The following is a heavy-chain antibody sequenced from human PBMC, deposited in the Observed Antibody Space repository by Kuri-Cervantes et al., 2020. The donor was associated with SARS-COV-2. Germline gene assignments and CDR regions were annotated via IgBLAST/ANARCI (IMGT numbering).Heavy chain of an antibody. CDR3: ARGRVVPGGHYFDP. Sequence: ESLKISCTVSSGSISRSYYYWDWIRQPPGGRLEWIGNIYYSGTTYSNPSLMSRLTISVYTSKNQFSLRLTSVTAADTAVYYCARGRVVPGGHYFDPWGQGTLVTVSS. D-gene: IGHD3-3*01. J-gene: IGHJ5*02. CDR2: IYYSGTT. CDR1: SGSISRSYYY. V-gene: IGHV4-39*01.